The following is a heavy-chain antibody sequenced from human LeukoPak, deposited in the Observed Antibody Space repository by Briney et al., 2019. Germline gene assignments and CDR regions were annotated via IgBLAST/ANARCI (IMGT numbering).Heavy chain of an antibody. V-gene: IGHV3-15*01. CDR1: GFTFIDYA. CDR2: IKSKAEGETI. CDR3: TTVPSAREDY. J-gene: IGHJ4*02. Sequence: PGGSLRLSCAASGFTFIDYAVHWVRQAPGKGLEWVGRIKSKAEGETIDYAAPVRGRFTISRDDSNNTLFLEMNNLNVDDSAVYYCTTVPSAREDYWGQGTLVIVSS. D-gene: IGHD2-15*01.